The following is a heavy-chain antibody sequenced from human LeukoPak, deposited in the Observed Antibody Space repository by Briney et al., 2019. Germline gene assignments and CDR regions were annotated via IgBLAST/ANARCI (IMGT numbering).Heavy chain of an antibody. D-gene: IGHD2-15*01. Sequence: ASVKVSCKTSGYTFTAYYLHWVRQAPGQGLEWMGWIDPKSGGTKYAQKFQGRVTITRDTAIGKVYMELRSLIPDDSAVYYCASEAFCAGGSCYLHRVASWGPGTLVTVSS. V-gene: IGHV1-2*02. CDR1: GYTFTAYY. J-gene: IGHJ4*02. CDR2: IDPKSGGT. CDR3: ASEAFCAGGSCYLHRVAS.